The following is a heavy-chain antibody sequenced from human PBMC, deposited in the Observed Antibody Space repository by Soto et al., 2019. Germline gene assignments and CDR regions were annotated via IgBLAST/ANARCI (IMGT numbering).Heavy chain of an antibody. V-gene: IGHV1-18*01. CDR3: SGVPSRKPPNWFDP. D-gene: IGHD6-13*01. Sequence: QVQLVQSGAEVKKPGASVKVSCKASGYTFTSYGISWVRQAPGQGLEWMGWISAYNGNTNYAQKLQGRVTMTTDTSTSTAYMELRSPRTDDTAVYYCSGVPSRKPPNWFDPWGQGTLVTVSS. CDR2: ISAYNGNT. J-gene: IGHJ5*02. CDR1: GYTFTSYG.